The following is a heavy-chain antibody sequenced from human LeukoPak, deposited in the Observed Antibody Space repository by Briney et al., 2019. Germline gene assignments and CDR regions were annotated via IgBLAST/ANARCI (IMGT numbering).Heavy chain of an antibody. CDR1: GFTFSSHW. CDR3: ARDVDTAMVDY. CDR2: IKQDGSEK. D-gene: IGHD5-18*01. V-gene: IGHV3-7*01. J-gene: IGHJ4*02. Sequence: GGSLRLSCAASGFTFSSHWMSWVRQAPGKGLERVANIKQDGSEKYYVDSVKGRFTISRDNAKNSLYLQMNSLRAEDTAVYYCARDVDTAMVDYWGQGTLVTVSS.